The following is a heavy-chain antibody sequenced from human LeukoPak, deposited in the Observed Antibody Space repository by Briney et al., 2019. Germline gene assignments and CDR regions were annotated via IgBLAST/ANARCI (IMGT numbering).Heavy chain of an antibody. V-gene: IGHV6-1*01. CDR1: RDSVSSNSVT. CDR3: ARVQYYFDY. D-gene: IGHD4-11*01. CDR2: TYYRSKWHN. J-gene: IGHJ4*02. Sequence: SQTLSLTCVISRDSVSSNSVTWNWIRQSPSRGLEWLGRTYYRSKWHNHYAESMKGRLTFNSDTSKNQFSLQLNSVTPEDTAVYYCARVQYYFDYWGQGTPVTVSS.